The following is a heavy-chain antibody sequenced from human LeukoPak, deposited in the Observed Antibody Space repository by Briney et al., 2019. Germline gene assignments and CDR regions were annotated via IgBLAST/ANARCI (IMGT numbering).Heavy chain of an antibody. CDR3: ARDIAAPLDY. D-gene: IGHD6-6*01. Sequence: ASVKVSCKASGYTFIDDYIYWVRQAPGQGLEWMGWINPNSGGTKYAQKFQGRVTMTRDTSISTAYMELRSLRSDDTAVYHCARDIAAPLDYWGQGTLVTVSS. V-gene: IGHV1-2*02. J-gene: IGHJ4*02. CDR1: GYTFIDDY. CDR2: INPNSGGT.